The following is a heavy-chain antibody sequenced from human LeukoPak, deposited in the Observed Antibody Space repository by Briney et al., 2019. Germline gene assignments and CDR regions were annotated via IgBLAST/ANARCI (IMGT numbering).Heavy chain of an antibody. J-gene: IGHJ4*02. CDR3: ARHVVGAIPLPYFDY. CDR2: INHSGST. V-gene: IGHV4-34*01. D-gene: IGHD1-26*01. Sequence: PSETLSLTCAVYGGSFSGYYWSWIRQPPGKGLEWIGEINHSGSTYYNPSLKSRVTISVDTSKNQFSLKLSSVTAADTAVYYCARHVVGAIPLPYFDYWGQGTLVTVSS. CDR1: GGSFSGYY.